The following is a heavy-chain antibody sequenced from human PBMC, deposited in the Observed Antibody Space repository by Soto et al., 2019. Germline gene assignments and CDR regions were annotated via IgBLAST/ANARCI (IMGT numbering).Heavy chain of an antibody. J-gene: IGHJ5*02. D-gene: IGHD5-12*01. Sequence: SETLSLTCTVSGGSSSSYYWSWIRQPPGKGLEWIGYIYYSGSTNYNPSLKSRVTISVDTSKNQFSLKLSSVTAADTAVYYCASLLRGYSGYDHIRGWFDPWGQGTLVTVSS. CDR1: GGSSSSYY. CDR3: ASLLRGYSGYDHIRGWFDP. CDR2: IYYSGST. V-gene: IGHV4-59*01.